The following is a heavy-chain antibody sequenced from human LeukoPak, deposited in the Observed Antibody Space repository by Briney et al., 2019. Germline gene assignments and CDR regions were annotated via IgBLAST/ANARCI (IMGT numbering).Heavy chain of an antibody. CDR3: ARMMLVATIWFDP. CDR1: GFTFSSYG. V-gene: IGHV3-48*04. Sequence: GGSLRLSCAASGFTFSSYGMHWVRQAPGKGLEWVSYISSSGSTIYYADSVKGRFTISRDNAKNSLYLQMNSLRAEDTAVYYCARMMLVATIWFDPWGQGTLVTVSS. J-gene: IGHJ5*02. D-gene: IGHD5-12*01. CDR2: ISSSGSTI.